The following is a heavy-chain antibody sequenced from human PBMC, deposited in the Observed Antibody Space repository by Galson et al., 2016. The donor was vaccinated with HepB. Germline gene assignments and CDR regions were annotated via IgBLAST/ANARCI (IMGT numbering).Heavy chain of an antibody. CDR2: IDPSDSST. CDR1: GSSFTNYW. CDR3: ARNERSNYGKDWFDP. Sequence: QSGAEVKKPGESLRISCKGSGSSFTNYWISWVRQMPGKGLEWMGRIDPSDSSTDYSPSFQGHVTISVGKSMTTAYLQWSSLTASDTAMYYCARNERSNYGKDWFDPLGQGTLVTVSS. V-gene: IGHV5-10-1*01. J-gene: IGHJ5*02. D-gene: IGHD3-10*01.